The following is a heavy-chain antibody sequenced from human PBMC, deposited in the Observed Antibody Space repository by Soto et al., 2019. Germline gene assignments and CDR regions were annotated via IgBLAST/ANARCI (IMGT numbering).Heavy chain of an antibody. D-gene: IGHD6-13*01. CDR1: GFSLSNARMG. J-gene: IGHJ2*01. CDR3: ARIRTYIAAPWWYFDL. Sequence: PTLVNPTETLTLTCTVSGFSLSNARMGVSWIRQPPGKALEWLAHIFSNDEKSYSTSLKSRLTISKDTSKSQVVLTMTNMDPVDTATYYCARIRTYIAAPWWYFDLWGRGTLVTVSS. CDR2: IFSNDEK. V-gene: IGHV2-26*01.